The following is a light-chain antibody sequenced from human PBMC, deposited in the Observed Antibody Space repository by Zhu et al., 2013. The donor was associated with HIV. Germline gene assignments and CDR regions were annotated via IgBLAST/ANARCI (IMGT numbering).Light chain of an antibody. CDR1: QNIGNS. CDR2: DAS. V-gene: IGKV3-11*01. Sequence: EIVLTQSPATLSLSPGERATLSCRSSQNIGNSLAWYQQKPGQAPRLVIYDASTRATGIPARFSGSGSGADFSLTINSLESEDFAVYYCQQRSHWPPWTFGQGTKVEIK. CDR3: QQRSHWPPWT. J-gene: IGKJ1*01.